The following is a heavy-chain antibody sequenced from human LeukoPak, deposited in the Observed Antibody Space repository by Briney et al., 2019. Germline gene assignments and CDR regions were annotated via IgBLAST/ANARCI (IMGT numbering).Heavy chain of an antibody. CDR3: ARLPYSQWLWNFDL. D-gene: IGHD5-24*01. CDR2: IYYSGST. J-gene: IGHJ2*01. CDR1: GGSISSYY. V-gene: IGHV4-59*08. Sequence: PSETLSLTCTVSGGSISSYYWSWIRQPPGKGLEWIGYIYYSGSTNYNPSLESRVTISVDTSKNQFSLKLSSVTAADTAVYYCARLPYSQWLWNFDLWGRGTLVTVSS.